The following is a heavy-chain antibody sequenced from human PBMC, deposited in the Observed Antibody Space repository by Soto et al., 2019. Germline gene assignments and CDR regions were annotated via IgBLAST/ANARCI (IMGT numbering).Heavy chain of an antibody. Sequence: PSETLSLSCTVSGTSISSYYWSWIRQPPGKGLEWVANIHYIGTTNYNPSLAIRVTLSVDTSKNQFSLKMTSVTAADRAMYFCARYNSYAIDYWGRGTLVTVSS. CDR3: ARYNSYAIDY. D-gene: IGHD2-8*01. J-gene: IGHJ4*02. V-gene: IGHV4-59*01. CDR1: GTSISSYY. CDR2: IHYIGTT.